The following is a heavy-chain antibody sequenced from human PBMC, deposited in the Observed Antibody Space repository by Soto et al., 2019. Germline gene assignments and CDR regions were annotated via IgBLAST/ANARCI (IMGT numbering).Heavy chain of an antibody. V-gene: IGHV3-30-3*01. CDR1: GFTFSSYA. CDR3: AGSDSSSSSYYFDY. CDR2: ISYDGSNK. J-gene: IGHJ4*02. D-gene: IGHD6-13*01. Sequence: QVQLVESGGGVVQPGRSLRLSCAASGFTFSSYAMHWVRQAPGKGLEWVAVISYDGSNKYYADSVKGRFTISRDNSKNTLYLQMNSLRAEDTAVYYCAGSDSSSSSYYFDYWGQGTLVTVSS.